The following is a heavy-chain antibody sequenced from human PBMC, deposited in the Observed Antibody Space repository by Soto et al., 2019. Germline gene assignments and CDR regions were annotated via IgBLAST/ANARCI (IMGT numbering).Heavy chain of an antibody. Sequence: GGSLRLSCAASGFKFSSYAVSWVRQAPGKGLEWVSAISGSGGSTYYADSVKGRFTISRDNSKNTLYLQMNSLRAEDTAVYYCANVHLYSSGDRDAFDIWGQGTMVTVSS. J-gene: IGHJ3*02. CDR1: GFKFSSYA. V-gene: IGHV3-23*01. CDR2: ISGSGGST. CDR3: ANVHLYSSGDRDAFDI. D-gene: IGHD6-19*01.